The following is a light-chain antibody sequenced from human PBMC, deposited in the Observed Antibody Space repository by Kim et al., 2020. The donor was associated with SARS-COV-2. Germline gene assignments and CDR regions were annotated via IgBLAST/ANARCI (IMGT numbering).Light chain of an antibody. V-gene: IGLV5-37*01. CDR2: YFADSDK. J-gene: IGLJ2*01. Sequence: LTCTFTRDINVGSHNVYWFQQKPGSPPRYLLYYFADSDKGQGSGVPSRFSGSKDASANTGILLISGLQSEDEADYYCMIWPRNAVLFGGGTQLTVL. CDR3: MIWPRNAVL. CDR1: RDINVGSHN.